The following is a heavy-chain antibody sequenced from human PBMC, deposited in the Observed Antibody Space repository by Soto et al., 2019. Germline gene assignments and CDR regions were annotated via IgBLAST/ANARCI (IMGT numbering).Heavy chain of an antibody. CDR3: ARDGDYYDSSGYTGPLDY. CDR2: ISSSSSYI. V-gene: IGHV3-21*01. Sequence: GGCLRLSCAASGFTFSSYSMNWVRQATGKGLEWVSSISSSSSYIYYADSVKGRFTISRDNAKNSLYLQMNSLRAEDTAVYYCARDGDYYDSSGYTGPLDYWGQGTLVTVSS. CDR1: GFTFSSYS. J-gene: IGHJ4*02. D-gene: IGHD3-22*01.